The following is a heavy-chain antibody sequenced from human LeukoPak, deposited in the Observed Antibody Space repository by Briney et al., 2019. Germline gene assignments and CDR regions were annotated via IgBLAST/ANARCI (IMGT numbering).Heavy chain of an antibody. CDR3: ARRAGAYSHPYDY. D-gene: IGHD4/OR15-4a*01. J-gene: IGHJ4*02. CDR1: GFTVSSNS. V-gene: IGHV3-53*01. CDR2: ICSDNT. Sequence: PGGSLRLSCTVSGFTVSSNSMSWVRQAPGKGLKWVSFICSDNTHYSDSVKGRFTISRDNSKNTLYLQMNSLRAEDTAVYYCARRAGAYSHPYDYWGQGTLVTVSS.